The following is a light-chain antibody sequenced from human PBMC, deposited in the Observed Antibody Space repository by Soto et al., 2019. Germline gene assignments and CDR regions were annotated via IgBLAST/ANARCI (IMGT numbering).Light chain of an antibody. J-gene: IGKJ1*01. CDR3: QQYNSYWT. CDR2: DAS. Sequence: DIQRTQSPSSLSASVADRVTITCRASQSISSWLAWYQQKPGKAPKLLIYDASSLEGGVPSMLSGSGSGAEFTLTISSLQPADFATYYCQQYNSYWTFGQGTKVDIK. V-gene: IGKV1-5*01. CDR1: QSISSW.